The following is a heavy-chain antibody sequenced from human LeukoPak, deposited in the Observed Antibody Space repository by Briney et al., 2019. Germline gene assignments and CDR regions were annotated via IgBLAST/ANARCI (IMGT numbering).Heavy chain of an antibody. V-gene: IGHV1-69*01. Sequence: ASVKVSCKASGGTFSSYAISWVRQAPGQGLEWMGGIIPIFGTANYAQKFQGRVTITADESTSTAYMELSSLRSEDTAVYYCARDQSAKGCSSTSCYHGWFDPWGQGTLVTVSS. CDR2: IIPIFGTA. CDR3: ARDQSAKGCSSTSCYHGWFDP. CDR1: GGTFSSYA. J-gene: IGHJ5*02. D-gene: IGHD2-2*01.